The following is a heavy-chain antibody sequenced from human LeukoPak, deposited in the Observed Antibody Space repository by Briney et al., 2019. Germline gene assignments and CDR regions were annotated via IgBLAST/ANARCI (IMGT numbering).Heavy chain of an antibody. CDR1: GFTFSSYD. J-gene: IGHJ3*02. D-gene: IGHD3-22*01. V-gene: IGHV3-23*01. CDR2: ISSSGGST. Sequence: GGSLRLSCEASGFTFSSYDMSWVRQAPGKGLEWVSTISSSGGSTYYADSVKGRFTISRDNSKNTLYVQMNSLRAEDTAVYYCAKDHKGDYYDSSGTIDAFDIWGQGTMVTVSS. CDR3: AKDHKGDYYDSSGTIDAFDI.